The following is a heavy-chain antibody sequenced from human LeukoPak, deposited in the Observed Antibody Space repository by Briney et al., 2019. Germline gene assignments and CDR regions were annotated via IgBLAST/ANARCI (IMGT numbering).Heavy chain of an antibody. CDR1: GITRSNYG. V-gene: IGHV3-23*01. CDR2: LSDSGGST. J-gene: IGHJ4*02. D-gene: IGHD3-10*01. CDR3: AKRGVVIRVFLVGFHKEAYYFES. Sequence: GGSLRLSCAVSGITRSNYGMSWVRQAPGRGLEWVAGLSDSGGSTNYADSVKGRFTISRDSPKNALYLQMNSLRAEDTAVYFCAKRGVVIRVFLVGFHKEAYYFESWGQGALVTVSS.